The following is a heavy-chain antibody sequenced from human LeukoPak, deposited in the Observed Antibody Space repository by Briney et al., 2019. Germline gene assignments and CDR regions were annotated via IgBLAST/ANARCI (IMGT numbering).Heavy chain of an antibody. J-gene: IGHJ3*02. Sequence: SETLSLTCTVPGGSISSYYWTWIRQPAGKGLEWIGRIYVGGTPKYNPTLKSRVTMSIDTSRSQFSLKLNSVTAADTAVYYCARDTRSVWSDAFDMWGQGTVVTVSS. V-gene: IGHV4-4*07. CDR1: GGSISSYY. CDR3: ARDTRSVWSDAFDM. CDR2: IYVGGTP. D-gene: IGHD6-13*01.